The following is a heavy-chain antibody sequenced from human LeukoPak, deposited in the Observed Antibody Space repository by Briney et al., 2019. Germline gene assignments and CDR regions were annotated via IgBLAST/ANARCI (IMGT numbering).Heavy chain of an antibody. Sequence: TGGSLRLSCAASGFTFSRYELSWVRRAPGKGLEWVSYISGSGSIIYYAASVRGRFTISSDNNKTPLYLQMNSMRDEDTAVYYCARDLGSTDGAYVSYFRYWGQGTLVTVSS. D-gene: IGHD4-17*01. CDR2: ISGSGSII. CDR3: ARDLGSTDGAYVSYFRY. V-gene: IGHV3-48*03. J-gene: IGHJ4*02. CDR1: GFTFSRYE.